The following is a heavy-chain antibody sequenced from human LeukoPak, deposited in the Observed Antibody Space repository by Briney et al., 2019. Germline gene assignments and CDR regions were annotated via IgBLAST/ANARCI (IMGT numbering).Heavy chain of an antibody. D-gene: IGHD3-3*01. CDR2: ISGSGGST. Sequence: PGGSLRLSCAASGFTFSSYAMGWVRQAPGKGLEWVSAISGSGGSTYYADSVKGRFTISRDNSKNTLYLQMNSLRAEDTAVYYCAKAQFFGVVTAFDYWGQGTLVTVSS. CDR3: AKAQFFGVVTAFDY. V-gene: IGHV3-23*01. CDR1: GFTFSSYA. J-gene: IGHJ4*02.